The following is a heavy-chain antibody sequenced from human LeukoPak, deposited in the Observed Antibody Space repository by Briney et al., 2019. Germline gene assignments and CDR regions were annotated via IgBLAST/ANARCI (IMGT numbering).Heavy chain of an antibody. CDR3: AKDPGVGYSYGTPNYYMDV. Sequence: GGSLRLSCAASGFTFSSYSMNWVRQAPGKGLEWVSYISSSSSTIYYADSVKGRFTISRDNAKNSLYLQMNSLRAEDTAVYYCAKDPGVGYSYGTPNYYMDVWGKGTTVTISS. J-gene: IGHJ6*03. D-gene: IGHD5-18*01. CDR1: GFTFSSYS. CDR2: ISSSSSTI. V-gene: IGHV3-48*01.